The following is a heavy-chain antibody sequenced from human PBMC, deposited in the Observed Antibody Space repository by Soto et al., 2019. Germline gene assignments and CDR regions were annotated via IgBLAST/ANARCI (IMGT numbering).Heavy chain of an antibody. J-gene: IGHJ4*02. CDR2: IRGKAYGGTT. D-gene: IGHD3-10*01. Sequence: ESGGDLVQPGRSLRLSCSASGFTFGDYAMSRVRQAPGKGLEWVGFIRGKAYGGTTEYAASVEGRFTISRDDSKSIAYLQMSSLKTDDTAVYYCTRDGDYYVSGTYGYFDYWGQGTLVTVSS. CDR3: TRDGDYYVSGTYGYFDY. CDR1: GFTFGDYA. V-gene: IGHV3-49*04.